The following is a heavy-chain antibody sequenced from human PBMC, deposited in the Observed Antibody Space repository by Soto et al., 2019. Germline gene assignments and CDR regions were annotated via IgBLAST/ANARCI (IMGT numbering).Heavy chain of an antibody. CDR3: ARATNYYYGMDV. D-gene: IGHD1-1*01. Sequence: QVQLVESGGGVVQPGRSLRLSCAASGFTFISYGMHWVRQAPGKGLQWVAFISYDESDRYYEDSVKGRFTISRGNSKNTLYLQINSLRAEDTAVYFCARATNYYYGMDVWGQGTTVTVSS. CDR2: ISYDESDR. J-gene: IGHJ6*02. V-gene: IGHV3-33*05. CDR1: GFTFISYG.